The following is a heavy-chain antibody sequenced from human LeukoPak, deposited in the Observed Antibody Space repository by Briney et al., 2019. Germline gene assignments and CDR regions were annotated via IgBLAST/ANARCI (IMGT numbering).Heavy chain of an antibody. J-gene: IGHJ6*03. V-gene: IGHV4-31*03. Sequence: SETLSLTCTVSGGSITSGGYYWSWIRQHPGKGLEWIGYTYYSGSTYYNPSLKSRVTISVDTSKNQFSLKLSSVTAADTAVYYCARANTIGYYYYYYMDVWGKGTTVTVSS. CDR1: GGSITSGGYY. CDR3: ARANTIGYYYYYYMDV. D-gene: IGHD3-3*01. CDR2: TYYSGST.